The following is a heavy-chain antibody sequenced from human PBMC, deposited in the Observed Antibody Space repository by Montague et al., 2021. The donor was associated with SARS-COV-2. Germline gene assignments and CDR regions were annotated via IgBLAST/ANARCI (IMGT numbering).Heavy chain of an antibody. J-gene: IGHJ3*02. CDR3: ARAEITMVLEVNRWAFDI. Sequence: SETLSLTCTVSGGSFSTYYWSWIRQPPGKGLEWIGYIHYSGSTNYYPSLKSRVTISVDTSKNQFSLKLSSVTAADTAVYYCARAEITMVLEVNRWAFDIWGQGTMVTVSS. V-gene: IGHV4-59*01. CDR2: IHYSGST. CDR1: GGSFSTYY. D-gene: IGHD3-10*01.